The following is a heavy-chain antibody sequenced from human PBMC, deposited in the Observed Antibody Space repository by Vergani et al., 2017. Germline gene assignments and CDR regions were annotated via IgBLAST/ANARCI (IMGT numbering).Heavy chain of an antibody. J-gene: IGHJ4*02. V-gene: IGHV1-46*01. Sequence: QVQLVQSGAEVKEPGASVKISCKASGYSFTTYYMHWVRQAPGQGLEWMGIFNPSADSTSYAQKFQDRVTMTSDTSTTTVYLELSSLRSDDTAVYECARAAGGSSWYGRYFDFWGQGTLVTVSS. CDR3: ARAAGGSSWYGRYFDF. CDR1: GYSFTTYY. CDR2: FNPSADST. D-gene: IGHD6-13*01.